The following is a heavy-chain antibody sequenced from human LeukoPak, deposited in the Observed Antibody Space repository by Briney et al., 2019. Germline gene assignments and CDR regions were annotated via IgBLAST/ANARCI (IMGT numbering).Heavy chain of an antibody. CDR2: IWYDGSNK. CDR3: ARDWNHYFDY. V-gene: IGHV3-33*01. J-gene: IGHJ4*02. D-gene: IGHD1-1*01. Sequence: GGSLRLSCAASGFTSSRCGMHWVRQAPGKGLEWVAVIWYDGSNKYYADSVKGRFTISRDNSKNTVYLQMNSLRVEDTALYYCARDWNHYFDYWGQGTLVTVSS. CDR1: GFTSSRCG.